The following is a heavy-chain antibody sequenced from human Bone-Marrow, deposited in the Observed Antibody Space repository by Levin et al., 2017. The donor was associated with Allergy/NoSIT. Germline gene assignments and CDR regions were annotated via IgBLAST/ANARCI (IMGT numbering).Heavy chain of an antibody. CDR3: AKDSASCSSNSATYGMEV. CDR2: ISNDGSNK. J-gene: IGHJ6*02. CDR1: GFTFSDYG. D-gene: IGHD2-2*01. V-gene: IGHV3-30*18. Sequence: GGSLRLSCAASGFTFSDYGMHWVRQAPGKGLEWVAAISNDGSNKYYADSVKGRFTISRDNSKNTLYLQLNSLRAEDTAVYYCAKDSASCSSNSATYGMEVWGQGTSVTVS.